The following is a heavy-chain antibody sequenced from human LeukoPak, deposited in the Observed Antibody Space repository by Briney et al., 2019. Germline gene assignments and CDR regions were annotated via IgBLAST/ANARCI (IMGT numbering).Heavy chain of an antibody. Sequence: SETLSLTCTVSGGSISSSSYYWGWIRQPPGKGLEWLGSIYNSGSTYDNPSLKSRVTISVDTSKNQFSLKLSSVTAADTAVYYCARDPVPYSKRMTMVRGVIIGFDYWGQGTLVTVSS. D-gene: IGHD3-10*01. CDR1: GGSISSSSYY. J-gene: IGHJ4*02. CDR3: ARDPVPYSKRMTMVRGVIIGFDY. CDR2: IYNSGST. V-gene: IGHV4-39*07.